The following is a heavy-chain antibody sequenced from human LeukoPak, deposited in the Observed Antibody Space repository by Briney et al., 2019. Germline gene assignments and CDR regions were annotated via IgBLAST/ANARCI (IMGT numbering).Heavy chain of an antibody. CDR3: ARAVDIVATIPFDY. CDR1: GGSISSGGYY. Sequence: SETLSLTCTVSGGSISSGGYYWSWIRQHPGKGLEWIGYIYYSGSTYYNPSLKSRVTISVDTSKNQFSLKLSSVTAADTAVYYCARAVDIVATIPFDYWGQGTLVTVSP. J-gene: IGHJ4*02. V-gene: IGHV4-31*03. CDR2: IYYSGST. D-gene: IGHD5-12*01.